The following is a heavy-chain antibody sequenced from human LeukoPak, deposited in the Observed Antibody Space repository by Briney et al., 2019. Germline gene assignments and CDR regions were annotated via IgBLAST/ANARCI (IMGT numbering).Heavy chain of an antibody. Sequence: SCKVSGGTFSSYAMSWVRQAPGKGLEWVSAISGSGGSTYYADSVKGRFTISRDNSKNTLYLQMNSLRAGDTAVYYCARDRGRYYMDVWGKGTTVTISS. J-gene: IGHJ6*03. V-gene: IGHV3-23*01. CDR1: GGTFSSYA. CDR2: ISGSGGST. CDR3: ARDRGRYYMDV. D-gene: IGHD6-25*01.